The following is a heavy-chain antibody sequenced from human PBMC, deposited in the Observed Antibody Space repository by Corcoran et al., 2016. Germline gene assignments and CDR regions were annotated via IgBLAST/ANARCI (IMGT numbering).Heavy chain of an antibody. J-gene: IGHJ5*02. D-gene: IGHD6-6*01. CDR1: GGSISSSSYY. CDR3: ARDQYSSSAGDWFDP. V-gene: IGHV4-39*07. Sequence: QLQLQESGPGLVKPSETLSLTCTVSGGSISSSSYYWGWIRQPPGKGLEWIGSIYYSGSTYYNPSLKSRVTISVDTSKNQFSLKLSSVTAADTAVYYCARDQYSSSAGDWFDPWGQGTLVTVSS. CDR2: IYYSGST.